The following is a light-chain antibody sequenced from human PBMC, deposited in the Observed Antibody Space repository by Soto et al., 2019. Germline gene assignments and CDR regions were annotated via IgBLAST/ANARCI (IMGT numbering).Light chain of an antibody. V-gene: IGLV2-14*01. CDR2: VVS. CDR3: SSYRSGGTFV. J-gene: IGLJ1*01. CDR1: SSDVGGYNY. Sequence: QSALTQPGWVSGSPGQSIATSCTGTSSDVGGYNYVSWHQQHPGKAPKVLISVVSNRPSGVSNRFSGSKSGNTASLTISGLQAEDEADYYCSSYRSGGTFVFGSGTKVTVL.